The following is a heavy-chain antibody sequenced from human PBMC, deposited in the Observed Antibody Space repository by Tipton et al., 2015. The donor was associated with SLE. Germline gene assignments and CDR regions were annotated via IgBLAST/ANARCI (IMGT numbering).Heavy chain of an antibody. Sequence: QLVQSGGGLAQPGGSLRLSCAASGFMFSSYAMRWVRQAPGKGLEWVSVISGAGNSTSYADSVKGRFTISRDNAKNTLYLQMNSLRAEDTAHYYCTRECTSGWYCNYYYAMDVWGQGTTVTVSS. CDR1: GFMFSSYA. D-gene: IGHD6-19*01. CDR3: TRECTSGWYCNYYYAMDV. CDR2: ISGAGNST. V-gene: IGHV3-23*04. J-gene: IGHJ6*02.